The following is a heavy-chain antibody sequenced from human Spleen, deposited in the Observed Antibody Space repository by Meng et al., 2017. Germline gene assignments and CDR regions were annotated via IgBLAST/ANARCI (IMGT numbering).Heavy chain of an antibody. D-gene: IGHD2-15*01. CDR3: ARGPGAVRSPYYFDY. J-gene: IGHJ4*02. V-gene: IGHV1-2*06. CDR2: INPNRGDT. Sequence: VQLVLSGAAVKKPGASVTVSCKASGYSFTGYHMHWVRQGPGQGLEWMGRINPNRGDTRYAQKFPGRVTMTRDTAISTAYMELSSLIFDDTAVYYCARGPGAVRSPYYFDYWGQGTLVTVSS. CDR1: GYSFTGYH.